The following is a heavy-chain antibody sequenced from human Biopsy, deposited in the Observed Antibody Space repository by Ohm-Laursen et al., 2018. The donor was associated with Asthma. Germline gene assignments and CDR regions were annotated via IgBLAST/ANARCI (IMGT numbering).Heavy chain of an antibody. CDR2: ITTDDVHK. D-gene: IGHD6-6*01. V-gene: IGHV3-33*08. CDR1: GFAFNRFD. Sequence: SLRLSCAAPGFAFNRFDMHWVRQAPGEGLEWLALITTDDVHKYNGESVRGRFSISRDNSERTVYLHMAGLTVADTAVYFCARGEDPRPVADHLDIWGQGARVIVSS. J-gene: IGHJ4*02. CDR3: ARGEDPRPVADHLDI.